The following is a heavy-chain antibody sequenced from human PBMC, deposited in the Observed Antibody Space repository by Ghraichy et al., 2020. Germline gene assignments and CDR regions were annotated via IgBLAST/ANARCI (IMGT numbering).Heavy chain of an antibody. Sequence: SPTLSLTCSVSVGSSTSGPYYSGLISQPPPKGLELLLGLFSRVSPSYNLSPTSRLTISMDTSKNAFSLRLRSVTAADTAVYYCVRHRHPHYDRSQFAPWGQGTLVTDPS. V-gene: IGHV4-39*01. D-gene: IGHD3-22*01. CDR2: LFSRVSP. J-gene: IGHJ5*02. CDR1: VGSSTSGPYY. CDR3: VRHRHPHYDRSQFAP.